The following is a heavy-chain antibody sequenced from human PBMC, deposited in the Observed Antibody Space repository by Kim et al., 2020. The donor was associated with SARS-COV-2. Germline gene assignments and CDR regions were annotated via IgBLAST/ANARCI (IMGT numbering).Heavy chain of an antibody. CDR3: ARPRAGGLFDP. V-gene: IGHV4-34*01. CDR2: INHSGST. Sequence: SETLSLTCAVYGGSFSGYYWSWIRQPPGKGLEWIGEINHSGSTNYNPSLKSRVTISVDTSKNQFSLKLSSVTAADTAVYYCARPRAGGLFDPWGQGTLVTVSS. D-gene: IGHD3-10*01. J-gene: IGHJ5*02. CDR1: GGSFSGYY.